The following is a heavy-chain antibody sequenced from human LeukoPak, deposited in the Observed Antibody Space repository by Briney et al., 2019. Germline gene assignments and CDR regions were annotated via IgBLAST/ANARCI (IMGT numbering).Heavy chain of an antibody. V-gene: IGHV3-21*01. D-gene: IGHD3-9*01. Sequence: GGSLRLSCAASGFTFSTYSMNWVRQAPGKGLEWVSSISSSSSYIYYADSMKGRFTISRDNAKNSLYLQMNSLRAGDTAVYYCARGLRYFDWFLDYWGQGTLVTVSS. CDR2: ISSSSSYI. CDR3: ARGLRYFDWFLDY. CDR1: GFTFSTYS. J-gene: IGHJ4*02.